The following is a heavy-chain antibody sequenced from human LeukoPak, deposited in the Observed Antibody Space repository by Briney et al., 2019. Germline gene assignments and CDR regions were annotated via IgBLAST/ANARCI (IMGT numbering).Heavy chain of an antibody. Sequence: GGSLRLSCAASGFTFSSYGMHWVRQAPGKGLEWVAFIRYDGSNKYYADSVKGRFTISRDNSKTTLYLQMNSLRAEDTAVYYCAKGGSSSWYPNFDYWGQGTLVTVSS. D-gene: IGHD6-13*01. V-gene: IGHV3-30*02. CDR1: GFTFSSYG. CDR3: AKGGSSSWYPNFDY. J-gene: IGHJ4*02. CDR2: IRYDGSNK.